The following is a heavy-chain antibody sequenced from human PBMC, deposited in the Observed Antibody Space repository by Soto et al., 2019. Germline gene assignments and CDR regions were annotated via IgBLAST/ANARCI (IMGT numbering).Heavy chain of an antibody. D-gene: IGHD2-2*01. CDR1: GYTFTSYA. Sequence: QVQLVQSGAEVKQPGASVKVSCKASGYTFTSYAMHWVRQAPGQRLEWMGWINAGNGNTKYSQKFQGRVTITRDTSASTAYMELSSLRSEDTAVYYCARVWGTLGYCSSTSCYGSWFDPWGQGTLVTVSS. V-gene: IGHV1-3*01. CDR3: ARVWGTLGYCSSTSCYGSWFDP. J-gene: IGHJ5*02. CDR2: INAGNGNT.